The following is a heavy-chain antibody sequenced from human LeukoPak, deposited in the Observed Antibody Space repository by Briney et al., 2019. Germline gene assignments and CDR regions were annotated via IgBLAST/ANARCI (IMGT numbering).Heavy chain of an antibody. D-gene: IGHD2-2*01. J-gene: IGHJ5*02. Sequence: SETLSLTCAVSGYSISSGYYWGWIRQPPGKGLEWIGSIYHSGSTYYNPSLKSRVTMSVDTSKNQFSLKLSSVTAADTAVYYCAREARPEDIVVVPAADRVRYHWFDPWGQGTLVTVSS. CDR2: IYHSGST. CDR1: GYSISSGYY. V-gene: IGHV4-38-2*01. CDR3: AREARPEDIVVVPAADRVRYHWFDP.